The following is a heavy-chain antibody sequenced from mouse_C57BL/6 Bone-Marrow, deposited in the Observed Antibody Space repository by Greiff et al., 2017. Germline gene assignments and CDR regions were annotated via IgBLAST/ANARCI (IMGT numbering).Heavy chain of an antibody. CDR3: TFITPVVAYDFWYFDV. J-gene: IGHJ1*03. CDR2: IDPENGDT. Sequence: VQLQLSGAELVRPGASVKLSCTASGFNIKDVYMHWVKQRPEQGLEWIGWIDPENGDTEYASKFQDKATITADTSSNTAYLQLSSLTSVDTAVYYCTFITPVVAYDFWYFDVWGTRTTVTVSS. V-gene: IGHV14-4*01. CDR1: GFNIKDVY. D-gene: IGHD1-1*01.